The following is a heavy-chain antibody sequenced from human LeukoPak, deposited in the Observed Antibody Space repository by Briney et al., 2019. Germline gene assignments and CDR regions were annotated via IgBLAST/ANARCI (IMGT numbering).Heavy chain of an antibody. V-gene: IGHV3-21*01. CDR1: GFDFSDYT. Sequence: GGSLRLSCAASGFDFSDYTMNWVRQAPGRGLEWVASVAGDSHYIYYPDSVRGRFTISRDNAENSLYLQMNSLRAEDTAVYYCARSRRARHCPDFEYWGQGTLVTVSS. CDR2: VAGDSHYI. CDR3: ARSRRARHCPDFEY. J-gene: IGHJ4*02.